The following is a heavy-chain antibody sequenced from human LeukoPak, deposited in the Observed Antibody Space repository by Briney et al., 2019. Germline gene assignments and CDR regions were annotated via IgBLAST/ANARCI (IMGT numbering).Heavy chain of an antibody. J-gene: IGHJ5*02. Sequence: SETLSLTCTVSGGSISSYYWGWIRQPPGKGLEWIGSIYHSGSTNYNPSLKSRVTISVDTSKNQFSLKLSSVTAADTAVYYCARGGAAAGTPVNWLDPWGQGTLVTVSS. CDR2: IYHSGST. D-gene: IGHD6-13*01. CDR3: ARGGAAAGTPVNWLDP. V-gene: IGHV4-38-2*02. CDR1: GGSISSYY.